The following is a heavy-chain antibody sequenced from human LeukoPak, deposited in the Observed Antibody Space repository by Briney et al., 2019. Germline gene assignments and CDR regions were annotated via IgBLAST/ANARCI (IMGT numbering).Heavy chain of an antibody. CDR3: AVRGVVVTATD. D-gene: IGHD2-15*01. J-gene: IGHJ4*02. CDR1: GGSISITNYY. Sequence: SETLSLTCTVSGGSISITNYYWGWIRQPPGKGLEWIGSIHYSGSTYYNPSLKSRLTISVDTSKNQFSLKMSSVTAADTAVYYCAVRGVVVTATDWGQGTLVTVSS. V-gene: IGHV4-39*01. CDR2: IHYSGST.